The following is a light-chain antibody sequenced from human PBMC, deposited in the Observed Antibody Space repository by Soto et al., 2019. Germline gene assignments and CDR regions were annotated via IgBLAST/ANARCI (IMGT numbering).Light chain of an antibody. V-gene: IGKV3-20*01. J-gene: IGKJ4*01. Sequence: EIVLTQSPGTLSLSPGERATLSCRASQSVANNYLAWYQQKPGQAPRFLIYDASSRATGIPDRFSGSGSGTDFTLTISRLEPEYFAVYYCEQYGSTPLTCGGGTKVEI. CDR1: QSVANNY. CDR3: EQYGSTPLT. CDR2: DAS.